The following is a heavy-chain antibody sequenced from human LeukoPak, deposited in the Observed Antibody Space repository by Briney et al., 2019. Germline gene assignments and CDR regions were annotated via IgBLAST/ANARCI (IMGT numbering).Heavy chain of an antibody. CDR3: ARDTAMVTYWFDP. CDR2: FDPEDGET. D-gene: IGHD5-18*01. J-gene: IGHJ5*02. V-gene: IGHV1-24*01. Sequence: GASVKVSCKVSGYTLTELSMHWVRQAPGKGLEWMGGFDPEDGETIYAQKFQGRVTMTRDTSISTAYMELSRLRSDDTAVYYCARDTAMVTYWFDPWGQGTLVTVSS. CDR1: GYTLTELS.